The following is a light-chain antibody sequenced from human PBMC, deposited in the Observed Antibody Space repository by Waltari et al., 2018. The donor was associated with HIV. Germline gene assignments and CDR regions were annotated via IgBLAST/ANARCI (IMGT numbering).Light chain of an antibody. CDR1: ALPTTY. CDR3: YSTDSSGNHRV. V-gene: IGLV3-10*01. Sequence: SYELTQPPSVSVSTGPTAKITYSGAALPTTYPSWYQQKSGQAPVLVIYEDSKRPSGIPERFSGSSSGTMATLTISGAQVEDEADYYCYSTDSSGNHRVFGGGTKLTVL. CDR2: EDS. J-gene: IGLJ3*02.